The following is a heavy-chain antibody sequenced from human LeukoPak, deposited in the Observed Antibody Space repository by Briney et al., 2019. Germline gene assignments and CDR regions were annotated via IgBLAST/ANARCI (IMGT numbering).Heavy chain of an antibody. CDR3: ARDLGGSSTGGY. Sequence: SETLSLTCTVSGGSISSYYWSWIRQPPGKGLEWIGYIYYSGSTNYNPSLKSRITISVDTSKNKFSLKLSSVTAADTAVYYCARDLGGSSTGGYWGQGTLVTVSS. J-gene: IGHJ4*02. CDR2: IYYSGST. V-gene: IGHV4-59*01. D-gene: IGHD1-26*01. CDR1: GGSISSYY.